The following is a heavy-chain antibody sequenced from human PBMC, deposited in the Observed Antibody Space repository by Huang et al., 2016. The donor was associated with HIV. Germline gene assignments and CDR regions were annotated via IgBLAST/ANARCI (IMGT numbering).Heavy chain of an antibody. J-gene: IGHJ4*02. V-gene: IGHV4-39*01. Sequence: QLQLQESGPGLVKPSETLSLTCTVSGSSLSSSYYWGWIRQPPGKGLEWIGNIYYSGNISYNPSLKSRVTISGDTSKNHISLKVDSVTAADTAVYYCARPLTGTTALGYWGQGTLVTVSS. CDR3: ARPLTGTTALGY. D-gene: IGHD1-20*01. CDR2: IYYSGNI. CDR1: GSSLSSSYY.